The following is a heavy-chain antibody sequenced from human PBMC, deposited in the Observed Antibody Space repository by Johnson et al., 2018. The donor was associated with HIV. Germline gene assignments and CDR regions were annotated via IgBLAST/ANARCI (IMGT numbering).Heavy chain of an antibody. CDR1: GFTFINAW. Sequence: QVQLVESGGGVVQPGRSLRLSCAASGFTFINAWMSWVRHAPGKGLEWVAVISYDGSNKYYADSVKGRFTISRDNSKNTLYLQMNSLRAEDTAVYNCATSTASDAFDIWGQGTMVTVSS. V-gene: IGHV3-30*03. J-gene: IGHJ3*02. CDR2: ISYDGSNK. D-gene: IGHD1-1*01. CDR3: ATSTASDAFDI.